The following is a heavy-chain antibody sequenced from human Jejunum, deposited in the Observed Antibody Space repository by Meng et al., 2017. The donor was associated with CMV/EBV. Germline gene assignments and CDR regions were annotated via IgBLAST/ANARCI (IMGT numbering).Heavy chain of an antibody. CDR1: FSTYA. CDR2: ISGGAGST. CDR3: AKDYGVLVGATMGSWFDP. V-gene: IGHV3-23*01. Sequence: FSTYAMSWVRQAPGKGLECVSSISGGAGSTYYAGSVRGRFTISRDNSKNTLYLQMNSLRVEDTAVYYCAKDYGVLVGATMGSWFDPWGQGTLVTVSS. D-gene: IGHD1-26*01. J-gene: IGHJ5*02.